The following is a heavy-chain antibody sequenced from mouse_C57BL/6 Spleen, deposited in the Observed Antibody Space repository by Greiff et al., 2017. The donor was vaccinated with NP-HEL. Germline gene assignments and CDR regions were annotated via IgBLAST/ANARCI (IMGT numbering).Heavy chain of an antibody. CDR2: ISSGGDYI. CDR1: GFTFSSYA. Sequence: EVQRVESGEGLVKPGGSLKLSCAASGFTFSSYAMSWVRQTPEKRLEWVAYISSGGDYIYYADTVKGRFTISRDNARNTLYLQMSSLKSEDTAMYYCTREDYGSRSAYWGQGTLVTVSA. J-gene: IGHJ3*01. D-gene: IGHD1-1*01. V-gene: IGHV5-9-1*02. CDR3: TREDYGSRSAY.